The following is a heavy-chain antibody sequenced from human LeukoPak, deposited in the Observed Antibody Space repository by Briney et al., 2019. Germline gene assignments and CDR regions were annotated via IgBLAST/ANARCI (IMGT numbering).Heavy chain of an antibody. Sequence: PSETLSLTCTVSGGSISSYNWSWIRQPPGKGLEWVGEINHSGSTNYNPSLKSRVTISVDTSKNQFSLKLSSVTAADTAVYYCARRGGYSGLRRFDPWGQGTLVTVSS. V-gene: IGHV4-34*01. D-gene: IGHD6-13*01. CDR1: GGSISSYN. CDR3: ARRGGYSGLRRFDP. CDR2: INHSGST. J-gene: IGHJ5*02.